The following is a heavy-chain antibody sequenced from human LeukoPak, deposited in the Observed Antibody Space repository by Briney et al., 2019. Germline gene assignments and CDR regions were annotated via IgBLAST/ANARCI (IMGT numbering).Heavy chain of an antibody. D-gene: IGHD6-19*01. V-gene: IGHV3-23*01. CDR3: ARDNSWYSSGWTENYYGMDV. J-gene: IGHJ6*04. Sequence: PGGSLRLSCAASGFTFSSYAMSWVRQAPGKGLEWVSAISGSGGSTYYADSVKGRFTISRDNSKNTLYLQMNSLRAEDTAVYYCARDNSWYSSGWTENYYGMDVWGKGTTVTVSS. CDR1: GFTFSSYA. CDR2: ISGSGGST.